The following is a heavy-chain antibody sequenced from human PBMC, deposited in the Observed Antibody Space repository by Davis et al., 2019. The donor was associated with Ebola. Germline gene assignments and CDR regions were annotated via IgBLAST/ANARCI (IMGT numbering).Heavy chain of an antibody. CDR2: ISSSGGSTT. CDR3: VKERVKTEVTTFYYYGPDI. V-gene: IGHV3-64D*08. Sequence: PGGSLRLSCVASGFIFGDYAMHWVRQAPGKGLEYVATISSSGGSTTFYADSVKGRFTISRDNSRNTLYLQMNSLRVEDTAVYYCVKERVKTEVTTFYYYGPDIWGQGTTVTVSS. D-gene: IGHD3-10*01. CDR1: GFIFGDYA. J-gene: IGHJ6*02.